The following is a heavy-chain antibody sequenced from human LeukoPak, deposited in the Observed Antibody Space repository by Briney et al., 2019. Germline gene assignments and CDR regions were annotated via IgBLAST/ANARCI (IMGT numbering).Heavy chain of an antibody. V-gene: IGHV4-59*12. CDR2: IYYSGGT. CDR3: ASYYYDSSGYLFLDY. D-gene: IGHD3-22*01. J-gene: IGHJ4*02. Sequence: SETLSLTCTVSGGSINSYYWSWVRQPPGQGLEWIGYIYYSGGTNYNPSLKSRVTISVDRSKNQFSLKLSSVTAADTAVYYCASYYYDSSGYLFLDYWGQGTLVTVSS. CDR1: GGSINSYY.